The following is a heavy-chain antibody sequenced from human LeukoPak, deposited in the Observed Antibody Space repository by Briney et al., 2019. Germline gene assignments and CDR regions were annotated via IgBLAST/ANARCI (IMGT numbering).Heavy chain of an antibody. CDR2: ISSSSSYI. V-gene: IGHV3-21*01. Sequence: PGGSLRLSCAASGFTFSSYSMNWVRQAPGKGLEWVSSISSSSSYIYYADSVKGRFTISRDNAKSSLYLQMNSLRAEDTAVYYCARCQSIAAAGTPNWFDPWGQGTLVTVSS. CDR3: ARCQSIAAAGTPNWFDP. J-gene: IGHJ5*02. D-gene: IGHD6-13*01. CDR1: GFTFSSYS.